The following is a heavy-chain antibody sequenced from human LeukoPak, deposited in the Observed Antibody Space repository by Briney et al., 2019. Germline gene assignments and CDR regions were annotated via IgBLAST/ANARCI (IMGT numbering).Heavy chain of an antibody. CDR2: IYHSGST. J-gene: IGHJ4*02. CDR1: GGSISSYY. CDR3: ARVMSMVRGDIWDFDY. D-gene: IGHD3-10*01. Sequence: SETLSLTCTVSGGSISSYYWSWIRQPPGKGLEWIGEIYHSGSTNYNPSLKSRVTISVDTSKNQFSLKLSSVTAADTAVYYCARVMSMVRGDIWDFDYWGQGTLVTVSS. V-gene: IGHV4-59*12.